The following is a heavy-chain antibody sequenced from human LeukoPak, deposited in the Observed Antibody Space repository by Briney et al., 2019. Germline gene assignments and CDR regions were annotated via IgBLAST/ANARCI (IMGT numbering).Heavy chain of an antibody. CDR1: GGTFSSYA. D-gene: IGHD5-24*01. J-gene: IGHJ6*02. V-gene: IGHV1-69*13. CDR3: AREREDYYYGMDV. CDR2: IIPIFGTA. Sequence: GASVNVSCKASGGTFSSYAISWVRQAPGQGLEWMGGIIPIFGTANYAQKFQGRVTITADESTSTAYMELSSLRSEDTAVYYCAREREDYYYGMDVWGQGTTVTVSS.